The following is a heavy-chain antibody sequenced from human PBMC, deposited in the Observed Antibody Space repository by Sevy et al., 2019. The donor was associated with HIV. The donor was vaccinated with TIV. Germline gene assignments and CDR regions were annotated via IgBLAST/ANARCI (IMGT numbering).Heavy chain of an antibody. CDR1: GYTFTSYG. CDR3: ASVGRGYSGYDDYYYYYYMDV. Sequence: ASVKVSCKASGYTFTSYGISWVRQAPGQGLEWMGWISAYNGNTNYAQKLQGRVTMTTDTSTSTAYMELRSLRSGDTAVDYCASVGRGYSGYDDYYYYYYMDVWGKGTTVTVSS. V-gene: IGHV1-18*01. D-gene: IGHD5-12*01. J-gene: IGHJ6*03. CDR2: ISAYNGNT.